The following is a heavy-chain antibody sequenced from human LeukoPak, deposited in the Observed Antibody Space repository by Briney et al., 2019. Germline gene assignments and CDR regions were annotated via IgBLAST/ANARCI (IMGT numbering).Heavy chain of an antibody. D-gene: IGHD5-12*01. CDR2: INASSGST. CDR1: GYIFTRYY. V-gene: IGHV1-46*04. J-gene: IGHJ6*02. CDR3: ARAAVVATILDYYYYGMDV. Sequence: ASVKVSCKASGYIFTRYYIHWVRQAPGQGLEWLGIINASSGSTRCTQRLQDRVTMTRDTSTSTVYMELSSLRSEDTAVYYCARAAVVATILDYYYYGMDVWGQGTTVTVSS.